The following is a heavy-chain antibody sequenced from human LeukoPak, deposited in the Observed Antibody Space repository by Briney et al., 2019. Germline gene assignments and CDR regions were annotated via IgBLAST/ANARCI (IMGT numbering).Heavy chain of an antibody. CDR2: ISSSSSTI. CDR3: AMTSPYCGGDCPFYY. Sequence: PGGSLRLSCAASGFTFSSYSMNWVRQAPGKGLEWVSYISSSSSTIYYAVSVKGRFTISRDNAKNSLYLQMNSLRAEDTAVYYCAMTSPYCGGDCPFYYWGQRTLVTVSS. CDR1: GFTFSSYS. V-gene: IGHV3-48*04. J-gene: IGHJ4*02. D-gene: IGHD2-21*02.